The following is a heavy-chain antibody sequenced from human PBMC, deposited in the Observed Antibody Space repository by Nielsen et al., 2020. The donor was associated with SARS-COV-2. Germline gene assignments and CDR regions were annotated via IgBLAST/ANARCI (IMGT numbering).Heavy chain of an antibody. Sequence: ASVKVSCKASGYSFTSYAMHWVWQAPGQRLEWMGWINVGNGNTKYSQKFQGRVTFTRDTSASTAYMELSSLRFEDTAVYYCAAIASGTYYRHFDYWGQGTLVTVSS. D-gene: IGHD3-10*01. CDR3: AAIASGTYYRHFDY. V-gene: IGHV1-3*01. J-gene: IGHJ4*02. CDR2: INVGNGNT. CDR1: GYSFTSYA.